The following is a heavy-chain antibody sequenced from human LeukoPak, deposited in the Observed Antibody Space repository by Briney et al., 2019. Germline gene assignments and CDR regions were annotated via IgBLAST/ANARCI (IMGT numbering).Heavy chain of an antibody. CDR3: ARPSGWSGYDI. D-gene: IGHD6-19*01. CDR1: GYSFTNYW. Sequence: GESLTISRQASGYSFTNYWITWVRQVPGKGLEWMGRIDPGDSATNYGPSFQGHVIISADRSTTTAYLHFNSLEASDTALYYCARPSGWSGYDIWGQGTMVIVSS. J-gene: IGHJ3*02. CDR2: IDPGDSAT. V-gene: IGHV5-10-1*01.